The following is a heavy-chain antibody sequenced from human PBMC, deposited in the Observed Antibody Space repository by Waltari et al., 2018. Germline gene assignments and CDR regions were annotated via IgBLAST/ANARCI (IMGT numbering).Heavy chain of an antibody. CDR2: IYSGGST. D-gene: IGHD1-26*01. V-gene: IGHV3-53*01. J-gene: IGHJ4*02. CDR1: GFTVSSNY. Sequence: EVQLVESGGGLIQPGGSLRLSCAASGFTVSSNYMSWVRQAPGKGLEWVSVIYSGGSTYYADSVKGRFTISRDNSKNTLYLQMNSLRAEDTAVYYCARDRVGATGIFDYWGQGTLVTVSS. CDR3: ARDRVGATGIFDY.